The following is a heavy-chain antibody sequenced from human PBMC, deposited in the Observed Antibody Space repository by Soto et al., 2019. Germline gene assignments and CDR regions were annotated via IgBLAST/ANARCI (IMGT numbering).Heavy chain of an antibody. CDR1: GGSISSYY. CDR2: IYSSGNT. Sequence: PSETLSLTCTVSGGSISSYYWSWIRQPAGKGLEWIGRIYSSGNTNYNPSLKRRVTMSLDTSKNQFSLKLTSVTAADAAVYYCARSGGSFNFDYWGQGTLVTVSS. CDR3: ARSGGSFNFDY. D-gene: IGHD1-26*01. J-gene: IGHJ4*02. V-gene: IGHV4-4*07.